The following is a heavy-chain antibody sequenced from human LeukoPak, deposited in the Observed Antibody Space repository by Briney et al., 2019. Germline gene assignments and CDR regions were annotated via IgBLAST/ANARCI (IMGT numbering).Heavy chain of an antibody. D-gene: IGHD4-17*01. CDR1: GYSFNKFG. CDR2: ISGHNANT. J-gene: IGHJ4*02. V-gene: IGHV1-18*01. Sequence: ASVKVSCKAAGYSFNKFGISWVRHAHGRGIEWMGWISGHNANTDSAQKFEDRVTMSTDNSMSTAYLQLRSLISDDTAVYFCVRGESAYGAPLEFHCWGQGTLVTVSS. CDR3: VRGESAYGAPLEFHC.